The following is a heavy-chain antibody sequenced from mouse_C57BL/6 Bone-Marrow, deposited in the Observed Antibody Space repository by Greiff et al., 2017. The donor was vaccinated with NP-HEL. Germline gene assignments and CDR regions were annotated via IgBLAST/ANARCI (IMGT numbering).Heavy chain of an antibody. CDR2: ISSGGSYT. Sequence: EVKLVESGGDLVKPGGSLKLSCAASGFTFSSYGMSWVRQTPDKRLEWVATISSGGSYTYYPDSVKGRFTISRDNAKNTLYLQMSSLKSEDTAMYYCARQDPAWFAYWGQGTLVTVSA. J-gene: IGHJ3*01. CDR1: GFTFSSYG. V-gene: IGHV5-6*01. CDR3: ARQDPAWFAY.